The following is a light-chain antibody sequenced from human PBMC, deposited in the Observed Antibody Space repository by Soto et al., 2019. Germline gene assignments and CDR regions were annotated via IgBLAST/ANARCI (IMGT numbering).Light chain of an antibody. J-gene: IGKJ1*01. Sequence: EFVLTQSPATLSVSPVGIVTLSCRASQNLHSFLNWYQQRPGQAPRPLIYDGSKRAAGVPDRISGDGSGTDYTLTISSLEPEDFAVYYCQQRTRWPMTFGQGTKVDIK. CDR2: DGS. CDR3: QQRTRWPMT. V-gene: IGKV3-11*01. CDR1: QNLHSF.